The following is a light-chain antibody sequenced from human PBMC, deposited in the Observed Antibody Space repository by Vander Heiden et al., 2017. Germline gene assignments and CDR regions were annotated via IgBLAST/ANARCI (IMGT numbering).Light chain of an antibody. CDR2: QDS. Sequence: SYELTQPPSVSVSPGQTASITCSGDKLGDKYACWYQQKPGQSPMLVIYQDSKRPSGIPERFSGSNSGNTATLTISGTQAMDEADYYCQAWDSSTGHVFGTGTKVTVL. J-gene: IGLJ1*01. CDR1: KLGDKY. CDR3: QAWDSSTGHV. V-gene: IGLV3-1*01.